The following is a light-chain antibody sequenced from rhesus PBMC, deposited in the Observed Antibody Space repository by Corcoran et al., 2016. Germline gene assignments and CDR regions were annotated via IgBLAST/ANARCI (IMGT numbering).Light chain of an antibody. V-gene: IGLV2S9*01. CDR1: RSDIGGYNG. CDR2: DVS. Sequence: QSALTQSPSVSRSLGQSVTISCTGSRSDIGGYNGVSWYYQQPGTPPGLLIYDVSKRPSGVPDRFAGSKSGTTASLTISGLQAEDEADYFCCSYGSGGTYIFGGGTRLTVL. CDR3: CSYGSGGTYI. J-gene: IGLJ1*01.